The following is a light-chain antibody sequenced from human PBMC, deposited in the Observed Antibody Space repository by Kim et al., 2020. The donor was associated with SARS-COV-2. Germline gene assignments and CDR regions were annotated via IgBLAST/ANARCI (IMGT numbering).Light chain of an antibody. Sequence: EIVLTQSPATLSLSPGERATLSCRASQSVSRNLIWYQQKPGQAPRPLMYDASNRATGVPARFSGSGSGTDFTLTISSLEPEDFAVYYCRQRTNWRYTFGQGTKLEIK. V-gene: IGKV3-11*01. CDR1: QSVSRN. CDR2: DAS. CDR3: RQRTNWRYT. J-gene: IGKJ2*01.